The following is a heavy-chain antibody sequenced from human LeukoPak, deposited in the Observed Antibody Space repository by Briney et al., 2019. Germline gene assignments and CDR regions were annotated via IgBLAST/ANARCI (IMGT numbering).Heavy chain of an antibody. CDR3: PANVETGRGDFDI. CDR2: IDPKNGDT. V-gene: IGHV1-2*02. D-gene: IGHD1-14*01. J-gene: IGHJ3*02. Sequence: ASVKPSCTASGYTFTHFYIHWVRQAPGHGLEWLGWIDPKNGDTDYAQKFQGRGTITRDTSIDTAYMQVTGLTYYDTPGCYCPANVETGRGDFDIWGQGTLVTVSS. CDR1: GYTFTHFY.